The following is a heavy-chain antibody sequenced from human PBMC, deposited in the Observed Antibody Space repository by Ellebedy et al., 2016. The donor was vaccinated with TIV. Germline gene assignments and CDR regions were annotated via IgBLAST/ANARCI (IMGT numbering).Heavy chain of an antibody. J-gene: IGHJ4*02. V-gene: IGHV4-30-4*01. CDR2: IYYSGST. CDR1: GGSISSGDYY. CDR3: ARLRYFDWLSFDY. Sequence: SETLSLTCTVSGGSISSGDYYWSWIRQPPGKGLEWIGYIYYSGSTYYNPSLKSRVTISVDTSKNQFSLKLSSVTAADTAVYYCARLRYFDWLSFDYWGQGTLVTVSS. D-gene: IGHD3-9*01.